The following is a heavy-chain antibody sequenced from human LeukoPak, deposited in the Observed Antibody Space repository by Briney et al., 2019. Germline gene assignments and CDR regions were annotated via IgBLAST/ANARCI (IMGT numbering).Heavy chain of an antibody. CDR3: ARKGPVAAGIMDV. J-gene: IGHJ6*02. D-gene: IGHD2-15*01. V-gene: IGHV1-69*04. CDR2: IIPILGIA. Sequence: ASVKVSCKASGGTFSSYAISWVRQAPGQGLEWMGRIIPILGIANYAQKFQGRVTITADKSTSTAYMELSSPRSEDTAVYYCARKGPVAAGIMDVWGQGTTVTVSS. CDR1: GGTFSSYA.